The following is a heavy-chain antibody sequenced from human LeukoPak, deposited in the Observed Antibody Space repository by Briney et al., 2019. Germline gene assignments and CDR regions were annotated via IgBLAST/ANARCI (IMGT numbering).Heavy chain of an antibody. Sequence: SETLSLTCTVSGGSISSSSYYWGWIRQPPGKGLEWIGSIYYSGSTYYNPSLKSRVTISVDTSNNQFSLKLSSVTAADTAVYYCARHRDDYGGPLGYWGQGTLVTVSS. J-gene: IGHJ4*02. CDR2: IYYSGST. D-gene: IGHD4-23*01. CDR3: ARHRDDYGGPLGY. V-gene: IGHV4-39*01. CDR1: GGSISSSSYY.